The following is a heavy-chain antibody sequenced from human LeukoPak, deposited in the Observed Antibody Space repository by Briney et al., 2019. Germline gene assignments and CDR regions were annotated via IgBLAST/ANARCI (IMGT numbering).Heavy chain of an antibody. Sequence: SETLSLTCAVSGGSISTNWWSWVRQPPGKGLEWIGEIKDSGRTNYNTSLTGRVTISIDTSKSQFSLKLTPVTAADTAVYYCARHLGTPGTRGFDYWGQGTLVTVSS. V-gene: IGHV4-4*02. J-gene: IGHJ4*02. D-gene: IGHD1-1*01. CDR1: GGSISTNW. CDR2: IKDSGRT. CDR3: ARHLGTPGTRGFDY.